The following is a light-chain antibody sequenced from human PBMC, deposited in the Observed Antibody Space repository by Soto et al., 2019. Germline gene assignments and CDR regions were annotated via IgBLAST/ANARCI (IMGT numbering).Light chain of an antibody. CDR1: SSDVGGYNF. CDR3: TSYTTSDTVV. Sequence: QSALTQPASVSGSPGQSITISCTGTSSDVGGYNFVSWYQQHPGKAPKVMIYGVSNRPSGVSNRFSGSKSGNTASLTISGLQAEDEADYYCTSYTTSDTVVFGGGTKLTVL. CDR2: GVS. V-gene: IGLV2-14*03. J-gene: IGLJ2*01.